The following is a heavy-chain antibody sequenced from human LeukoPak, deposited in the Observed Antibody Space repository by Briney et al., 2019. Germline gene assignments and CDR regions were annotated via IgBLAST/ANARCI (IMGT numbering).Heavy chain of an antibody. CDR1: GYSISSGYY. CDR2: VYHSGST. J-gene: IGHJ4*02. CDR3: ARDRQELFDY. V-gene: IGHV4-38-2*02. Sequence: PETLSLTCGVSGYSISSGYYWGWIRQPPGKGLEWIGSVYHSGSTYYNPSLKSRVTMSVDTSKNQFSLKLSSVTAADTAVYYCARDRQELFDYWGQGTLVTVSS. D-gene: IGHD1-26*01.